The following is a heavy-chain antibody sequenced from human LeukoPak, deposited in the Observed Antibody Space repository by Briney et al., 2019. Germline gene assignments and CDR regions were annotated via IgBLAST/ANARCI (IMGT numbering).Heavy chain of an antibody. D-gene: IGHD3-22*01. J-gene: IGHJ3*02. Sequence: SETLSLTCTVSGGSISSSSYYWGWIRQPPGKGLEWIGNIYHSGSTYYKSSLKSRVTIAVDTSKNQFSLKLNSVTAADTAVYYCARESYYDSSGYSHDAFDIWGQGTMVTVSS. V-gene: IGHV4-39*07. CDR2: IYHSGST. CDR1: GGSISSSSYY. CDR3: ARESYYDSSGYSHDAFDI.